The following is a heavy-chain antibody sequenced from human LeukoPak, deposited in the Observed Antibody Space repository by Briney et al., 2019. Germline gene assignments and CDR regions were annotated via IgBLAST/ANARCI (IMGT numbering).Heavy chain of an antibody. CDR3: ASSHSDYGDYYFDY. J-gene: IGHJ4*02. V-gene: IGHV4-59*01. Sequence: PSEPLSLPSTVSGGSISSYYWSWIRQPPGKGLEWIGYIYYSGSTNYNPSLKSRVTISVDASKNQFSLKLSSVTAADTAVYYCASSHSDYGDYYFDYWGQGTLVTVSS. CDR1: GGSISSYY. CDR2: IYYSGST. D-gene: IGHD4-17*01.